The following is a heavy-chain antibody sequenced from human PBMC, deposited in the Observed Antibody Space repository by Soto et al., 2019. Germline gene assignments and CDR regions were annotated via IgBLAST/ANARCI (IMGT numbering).Heavy chain of an antibody. Sequence: PGGSLRLSCAASGFTFDSYAMTWARLTPGKGLEWVSTISGSGAMTYHADSVKGRFTVSRDNSRNTLYLQMNGLSAEDTAIYYCAKNFRYSYSYDMGDTWGQGTLVTVSS. J-gene: IGHJ5*02. V-gene: IGHV3-23*01. CDR2: ISGSGAMT. CDR1: GFTFDSYA. D-gene: IGHD5-18*01. CDR3: AKNFRYSYSYDMGDT.